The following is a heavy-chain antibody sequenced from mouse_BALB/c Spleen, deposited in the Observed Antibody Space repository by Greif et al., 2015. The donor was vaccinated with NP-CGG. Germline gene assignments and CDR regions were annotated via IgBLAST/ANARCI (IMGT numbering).Heavy chain of an antibody. CDR2: ISDGGSYT. CDR3: ARERGNYAWFAY. CDR1: GFTFSDYY. V-gene: IGHV5-4*02. D-gene: IGHD2-1*01. J-gene: IGHJ3*01. Sequence: EVHLVESGGGLVKPGGSLKLSCAASGFTFSDYYMYWVRQTPEKRLEWVATISDGGSYTYYPDSVKGRFTISRDNAKNNLYLQMSSLKSEDTAMYYCARERGNYAWFAYWGQGTLVTVSA.